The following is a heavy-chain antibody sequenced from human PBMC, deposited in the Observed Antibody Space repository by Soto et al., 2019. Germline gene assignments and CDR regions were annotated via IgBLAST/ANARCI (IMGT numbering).Heavy chain of an antibody. CDR1: GFTFSDYY. Sequence: GGSLRLSCAASGFTFSDYYMSWIRQAPGKGLEWVSYISSSSSYTNYADSVKGRFTISRDNAKNSLYLQMNSLRAEDTAVYYCARDRGYSYGLFDYWGQGTLVTVSS. CDR2: ISSSSSYT. V-gene: IGHV3-11*05. CDR3: ARDRGYSYGLFDY. J-gene: IGHJ4*02. D-gene: IGHD5-18*01.